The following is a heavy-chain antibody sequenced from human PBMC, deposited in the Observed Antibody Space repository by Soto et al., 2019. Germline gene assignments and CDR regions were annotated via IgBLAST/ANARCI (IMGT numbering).Heavy chain of an antibody. Sequence: SETLSLTCTVSGASITGSFFWSWIRQPAGKGLEWIGRFSLSGTTNYNPSLRSRVTMSADVSKNQFSLRLTSVTAADTALYYCARDENWGYVWIDPWSPGTLVTVSS. J-gene: IGHJ5*02. CDR2: FSLSGTT. CDR1: GASITGSFF. V-gene: IGHV4-4*07. CDR3: ARDENWGYVWIDP. D-gene: IGHD7-27*01.